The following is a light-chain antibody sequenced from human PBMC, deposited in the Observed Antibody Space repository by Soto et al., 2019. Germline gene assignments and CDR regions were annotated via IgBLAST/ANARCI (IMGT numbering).Light chain of an antibody. CDR1: ISDVGGYNF. CDR2: GDT. CDR3: CSYAGSSTWV. V-gene: IGLV2-23*01. J-gene: IGLJ3*02. Sequence: QSVLTQPASVSGSPGQSITITCSGTISDVGGYNFVSWYQQHPGKAPKLIIYGDTNWPSGVSNRFSGSKSGNTASLTISGLQAEDEADYYCCSYAGSSTWVFGGGTKLTVL.